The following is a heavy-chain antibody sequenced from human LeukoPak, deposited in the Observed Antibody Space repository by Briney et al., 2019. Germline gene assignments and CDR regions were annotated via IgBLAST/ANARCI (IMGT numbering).Heavy chain of an antibody. Sequence: GGSLRLSCAASGFTFSSYWMHWVRQAPGKGLVWVSRINSDGSSTSYADSVKGRFTISRDNAKNTLYLQMNSLRAEDTAVYYCARDGRYCSGGSCHSGIIDYWGQGTPVTVSS. J-gene: IGHJ4*02. D-gene: IGHD2-15*01. CDR3: ARDGRYCSGGSCHSGIIDY. CDR2: INSDGSST. V-gene: IGHV3-74*01. CDR1: GFTFSSYW.